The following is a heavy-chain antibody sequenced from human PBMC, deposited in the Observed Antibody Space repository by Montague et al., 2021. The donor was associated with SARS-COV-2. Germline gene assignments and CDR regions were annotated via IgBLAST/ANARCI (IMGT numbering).Heavy chain of an antibody. CDR2: IYPYDSDT. CDR3: ATSATLVVPPAPPRPGPSSVDP. J-gene: IGHJ5*02. D-gene: IGHD3-22*01. CDR1: GYNFPSYW. Sequence: QSGAEVTKPGESLRISCKASGYNFPSYWIGWVRQMPGKGLEWMGIIYPYDSDTRYRPSFQGQVTISADKSINTAYLQWSSLKASDTAVYYCATSATLVVPPAPPRPGPSSVDPWGKGTLVTVAS. V-gene: IGHV5-51*03.